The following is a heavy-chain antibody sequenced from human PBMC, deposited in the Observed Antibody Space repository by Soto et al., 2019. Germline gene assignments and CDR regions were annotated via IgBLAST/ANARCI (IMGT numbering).Heavy chain of an antibody. J-gene: IGHJ4*02. CDR2: ISGSGGST. CDR1: GITFSNYA. V-gene: IGHV3-23*01. CDR3: AYSSTPFDY. D-gene: IGHD6-13*01. Sequence: EVQLLESGGGLVQPGGSLRLSCAASGITFSNYAINWVRQAPGKGLEGVSAISGSGGSTYYADSVKGRFTISRDNSKNTLYLQMNSLRAEDTAVYYCAYSSTPFDYWGQGTLVTVSS.